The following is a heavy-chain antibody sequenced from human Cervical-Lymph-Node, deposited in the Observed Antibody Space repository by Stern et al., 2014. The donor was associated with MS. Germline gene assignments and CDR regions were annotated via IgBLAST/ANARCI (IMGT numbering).Heavy chain of an antibody. Sequence: VQLVQSGAEVKKPGSSVKVSCKASGGTFSTFSINWVRQVPGQSLEWMGGIIPIFDTPNFAQKFQGRVTITADSSTSTVYMALNSQRFDDTAVYYCVLPSTVTTAAFDVWGRGTMVTVSS. D-gene: IGHD4-11*01. CDR2: IIPIFDTP. J-gene: IGHJ3*01. CDR1: GGTFSTFS. CDR3: VLPSTVTTAAFDV. V-gene: IGHV1-69*06.